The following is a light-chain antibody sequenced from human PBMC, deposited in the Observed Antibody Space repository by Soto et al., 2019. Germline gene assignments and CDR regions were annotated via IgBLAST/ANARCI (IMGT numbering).Light chain of an antibody. V-gene: IGLV2-14*01. CDR2: EVR. J-gene: IGLJ3*02. CDR3: CSYTSSSIRV. CDR1: SSDVGGYNH. Sequence: QSALTQPASVSGSPGQSITISCTGTSSDVGGYNHVSWYQQHPGKAPKLIIYEVRNRPSGVSNRLSGSKSGNTASLTISGLKADDEADYYCCSYTSSSIRVFGGGTKVTVL.